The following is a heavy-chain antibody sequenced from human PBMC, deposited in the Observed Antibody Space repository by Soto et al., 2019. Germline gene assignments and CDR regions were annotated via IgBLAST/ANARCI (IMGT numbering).Heavy chain of an antibody. Sequence: QVQLVQSGAEVKTSGASVKVSCRASGYTFTRNPMHWVRQAPGQRVEGMGWINTGNGNKKYAENFQGRVSISMDTPATTAYMELNSLRFEDPPVYCCAREPDGVCYFDIWGQGTRVTVSS. CDR3: AREPDGVCYFDI. D-gene: IGHD3-10*01. V-gene: IGHV1-3*04. CDR1: GYTFTRNP. J-gene: IGHJ3*02. CDR2: INTGNGNK.